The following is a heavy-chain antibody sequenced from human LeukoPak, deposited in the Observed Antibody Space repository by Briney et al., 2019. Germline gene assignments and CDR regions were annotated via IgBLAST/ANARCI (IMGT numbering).Heavy chain of an antibody. CDR1: GYTFTGYD. J-gene: IGHJ4*02. CDR3: TRGSLSGSSRDY. D-gene: IGHD1-26*01. Sequence: ASVRVPCKASGYTFTGYDINWVRQATGQGLEWMGWINPYTGDTGYAQKFQGRVTMTRNASVDTAYMELSGLRSEDTAVYYCTRGSLSGSSRDYWGQGTLVTVSS. CDR2: INPYTGDT. V-gene: IGHV1-8*01.